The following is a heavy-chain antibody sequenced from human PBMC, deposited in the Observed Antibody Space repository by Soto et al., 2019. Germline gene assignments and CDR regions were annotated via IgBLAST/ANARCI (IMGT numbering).Heavy chain of an antibody. J-gene: IGHJ4*02. V-gene: IGHV4-31*03. CDR2: IYYSGST. D-gene: IGHD3-22*01. CDR1: GGSISSGGYY. CDR3: ASLSAGYYFDSSGYYFDY. Sequence: SETLSLTCTVSGGSISSGGYYCIWIRQHPGNGLEWIGYIYYSGSTYYNPSLKGRLTISIDTSKNQFSLNLISVTAADTAVYYCASLSAGYYFDSSGYYFDYWGQGTLVTVSS.